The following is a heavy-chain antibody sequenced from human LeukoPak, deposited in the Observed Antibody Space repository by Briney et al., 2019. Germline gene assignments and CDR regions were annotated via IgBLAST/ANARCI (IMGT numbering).Heavy chain of an antibody. CDR2: ISWDGVST. V-gene: IGHV3-43*02. J-gene: IGHJ6*03. CDR1: GFTFSSYG. CDR3: AKGNAYSDYYMDV. D-gene: IGHD1-1*01. Sequence: GGSLRLSCAASGFTFSSYGMSWVRQAPGKGLEWVSFISWDGVSTYYADSVKGRFTISRDNSKNSLYLQMNSLRTEDTALYYCAKGNAYSDYYMDVWGKGTTVTVSS.